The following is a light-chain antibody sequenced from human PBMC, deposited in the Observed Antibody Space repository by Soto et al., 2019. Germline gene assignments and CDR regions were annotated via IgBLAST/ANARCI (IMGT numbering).Light chain of an antibody. J-gene: IGKJ2*01. V-gene: IGKV2-24*01. Sequence: DIVMTQTPLSSPVTLGQPASISCRSSQSLLHSDGTTYLNWLQQRPGQPPRLLIYRVSNRFSGVRDRFSGSGAGTDFTLTISRVEAEDVGIYYCKQATYFPPYTFGQGTKLEI. CDR1: QSLLHSDGTTY. CDR2: RVS. CDR3: KQATYFPPYT.